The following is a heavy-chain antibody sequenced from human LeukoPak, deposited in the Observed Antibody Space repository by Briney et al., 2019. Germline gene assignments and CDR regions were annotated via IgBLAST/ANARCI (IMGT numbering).Heavy chain of an antibody. V-gene: IGHV3-20*01. CDR2: INWNGGST. J-gene: IGHJ4*02. CDR1: GFTFDDYG. D-gene: IGHD6-6*01. CDR3: ARRASISSSSYYFDY. Sequence: GGSLRLSCAASGFTFDDYGMSWVRQAPGKGLEWVSGINWNGGSTGYADSVKGRFTISRDNAKNSLYLQMNSLRAEDTALYHCARRASISSSSYYFDYWGQGTLVTVSS.